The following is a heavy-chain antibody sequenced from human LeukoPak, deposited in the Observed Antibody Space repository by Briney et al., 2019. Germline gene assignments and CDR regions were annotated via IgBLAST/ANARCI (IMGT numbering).Heavy chain of an antibody. CDR3: AREGSGPSPLPDV. CDR2: IFYSGSP. V-gene: IGHV4-59*01. D-gene: IGHD3-10*01. Sequence: SETLSLTCTVSGGSISSYYWSWIRQPPGKGLEWIANIFYSGSPNYNPSLKSRVTISFDTSKNQFSLKLSSVTAADTAVYYCAREGSGPSPLPDVWGQGTTVTVSS. CDR1: GGSISSYY. J-gene: IGHJ6*02.